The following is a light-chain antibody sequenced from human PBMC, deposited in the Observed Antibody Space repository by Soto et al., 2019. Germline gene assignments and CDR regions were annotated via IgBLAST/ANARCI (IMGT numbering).Light chain of an antibody. V-gene: IGKV3-15*01. J-gene: IGKJ1*01. Sequence: EIVMTQSPATLSVSPGERATLSCRASQSVSSNLAWYQQKPGQAPRLLIYGASTRATGIPARFSGSGSGTEFTPTISSLQSEDFAVYYCQQYNNWPLFGQGTKVEIK. CDR1: QSVSSN. CDR2: GAS. CDR3: QQYNNWPL.